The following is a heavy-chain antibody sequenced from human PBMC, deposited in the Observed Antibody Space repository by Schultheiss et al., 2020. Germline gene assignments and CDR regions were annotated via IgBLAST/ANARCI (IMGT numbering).Heavy chain of an antibody. Sequence: GGSLRLSCAASGFTFSSYWMHWVRQAPGKGLVWVSRINSDGSSTSYADSVKGRFTISRDNAKNTLYLQMNSLRAEDTAVYYCASPRFGELFQFDYWGQGTLVTVSS. V-gene: IGHV3-74*01. CDR2: INSDGSST. CDR3: ASPRFGELFQFDY. D-gene: IGHD3-10*01. CDR1: GFTFSSYW. J-gene: IGHJ4*02.